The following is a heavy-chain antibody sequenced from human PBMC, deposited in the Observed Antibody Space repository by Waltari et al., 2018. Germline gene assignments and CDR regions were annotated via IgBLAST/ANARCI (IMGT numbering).Heavy chain of an antibody. CDR1: ESTFSDHY. D-gene: IGHD1-26*01. Sequence: EGQLVESGGGLVQTGGSLRLSCTASESTFSDHYMDWVRQAPGKGLGWIGQIKSKAAYYVTIYAASVKGRFTISRDDSKNSLYLQMNDLKTEDTARYYCADVGITATDSWGPGTVVTVSS. V-gene: IGHV3-72*01. CDR2: IKSKAAYYVT. J-gene: IGHJ4*02. CDR3: ADVGITATDS.